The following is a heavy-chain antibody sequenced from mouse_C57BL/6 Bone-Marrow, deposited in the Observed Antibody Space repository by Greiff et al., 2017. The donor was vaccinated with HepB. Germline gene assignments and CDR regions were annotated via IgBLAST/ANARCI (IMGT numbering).Heavy chain of an antibody. V-gene: IGHV5-9*01. Sequence: VKLVESGGGLVKPGGSLKLSCAASGFTFSSYTMSWVRQTPEKRLEWVATISGGGGNTCYPDSVKGRFTISRDNAKNTLYLQMSSLRSEDTALYYCARDGYYPYYFDYWGQGTTLTVSS. CDR2: ISGGGGNT. J-gene: IGHJ2*01. CDR3: ARDGYYPYYFDY. D-gene: IGHD2-3*01. CDR1: GFTFSSYT.